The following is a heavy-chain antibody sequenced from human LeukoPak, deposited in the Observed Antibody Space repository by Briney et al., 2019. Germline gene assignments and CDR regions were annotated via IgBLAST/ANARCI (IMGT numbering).Heavy chain of an antibody. CDR1: GGTFSSYA. CDR3: VRATPGSMDV. J-gene: IGHJ6*02. V-gene: IGHV1-69*04. Sequence: ASVKVSCKASGGTFSSYAISWVRQAPGQGLEWMGRIIPILGIANYAQKFQGRVTITADKSTSTAYMELSSLRSEDTAVYYCVRATPGSMDVWGQGTTVTVSS. CDR2: IIPILGIA.